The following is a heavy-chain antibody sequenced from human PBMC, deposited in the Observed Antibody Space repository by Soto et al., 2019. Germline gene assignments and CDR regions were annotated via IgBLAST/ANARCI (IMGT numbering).Heavy chain of an antibody. CDR1: GYTFTSYG. J-gene: IGHJ4*02. CDR2: ISAYNGNT. D-gene: IGHD2-21*02. V-gene: IGHV1-18*01. Sequence: ASVKVSCKASGYTFTSYGISWVRQAPGQGLEWMGWISAYNGNTKYAQKLLGRVTMTRDTSTSTVFMELSSLRSADTAVYYCARGGHIAVVTASFDDWGQGTLVTVSS. CDR3: ARGGHIAVVTASFDD.